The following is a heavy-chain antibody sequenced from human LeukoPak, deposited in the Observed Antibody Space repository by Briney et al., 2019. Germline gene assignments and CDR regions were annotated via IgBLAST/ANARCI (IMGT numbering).Heavy chain of an antibody. V-gene: IGHV4-59*11. CDR3: AREYYYGPGTYRDYFDY. CDR2: IYYNGIT. J-gene: IGHJ4*02. D-gene: IGHD3-10*01. CDR1: GGAISSHY. Sequence: SETLSLTCTVSGGAISSHYWHWIRQPPGKGLEWIGYIYYNGITNYNSSLKSRVTISVDTSKNQFSLKLSSVTAADTAVYYCAREYYYGPGTYRDYFDYWGQGTLVTVSS.